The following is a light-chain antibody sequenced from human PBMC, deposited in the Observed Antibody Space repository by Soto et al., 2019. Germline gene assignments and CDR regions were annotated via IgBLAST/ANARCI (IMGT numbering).Light chain of an antibody. Sequence: LTQPPSASGSPGQSVTISCTGTKSDIGSKSVHWYQQKPGQAPVLVVYDDSDRPSGVPERFSGSNSGNTATLTISRVEAGDEADYYCQVWDSSSAFPLYVSGTGTKVTVL. CDR2: DDS. CDR3: QVWDSSSAFPLYV. V-gene: IGLV3-21*02. J-gene: IGLJ1*01. CDR1: KSDIGSKS.